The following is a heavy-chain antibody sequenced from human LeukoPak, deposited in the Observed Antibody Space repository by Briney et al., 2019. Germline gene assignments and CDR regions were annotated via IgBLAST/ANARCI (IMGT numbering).Heavy chain of an antibody. D-gene: IGHD6-6*01. CDR3: ARDQKPSSYYYYYMDV. CDR2: IYTSGST. Sequence: SETLSLTCTVSGGSISSYYWSWIRQPAGKGLEWIGRIYTSGSTNYNPSLKSRVTMSVDTSKNQFSLKLSSVTAADTAVYYCARDQKPSSYYYYYMDVWGKGTTVTVSS. CDR1: GGSISSYY. V-gene: IGHV4-4*07. J-gene: IGHJ6*03.